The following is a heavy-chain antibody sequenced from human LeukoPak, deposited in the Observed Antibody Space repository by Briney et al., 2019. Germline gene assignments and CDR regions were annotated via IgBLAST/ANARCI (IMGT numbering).Heavy chain of an antibody. CDR2: IIPILGIA. D-gene: IGHD4-17*01. V-gene: IGHV1-69*04. Sequence: SSVKVSCKAYEGNFSSYAISWVRQAPGQALEWMGRIIPILGIANYAQKFQGRVTITADKSTSTAYMELSSLRSEDTAVYYCARDHYGDPVGYWGQGTLVTVSS. CDR3: ARDHYGDPVGY. J-gene: IGHJ4*02. CDR1: EGNFSSYA.